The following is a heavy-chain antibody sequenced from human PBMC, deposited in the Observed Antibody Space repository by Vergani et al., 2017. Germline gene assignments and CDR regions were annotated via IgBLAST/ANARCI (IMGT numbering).Heavy chain of an antibody. V-gene: IGHV1-69*01. CDR1: GGTFSSYA. CDR3: ASRDITIFGVVIIRGYYYYGMDV. J-gene: IGHJ6*02. Sequence: QVHLVQSGAEVKKPGSSVKVSCKASGGTFSSYAISWVRQAPGQGLEWMGGIIPIFGTANYAQKFQGRVTITAGESTSTAYMELSSLRSEDTAVYYCASRDITIFGVVIIRGYYYYGMDVWGQGTTVTVSS. CDR2: IIPIFGTA. D-gene: IGHD3-3*01.